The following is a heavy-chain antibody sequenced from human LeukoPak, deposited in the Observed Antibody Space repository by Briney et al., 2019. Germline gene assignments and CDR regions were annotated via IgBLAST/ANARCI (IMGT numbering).Heavy chain of an antibody. V-gene: IGHV3-33*07. CDR1: GFTFSRHW. CDR3: ARDLTTYFDY. D-gene: IGHD3-9*01. J-gene: IGHJ4*02. Sequence: PGGPLRLSCAASGFTFSRHWMSWVRQAPGKGLEWVALIWNDGSKKYYSDSVNGRFTISRDNSRDTLYLQMNMVRAEDTALYYCARDLTTYFDYWGPGTLVTVSS. CDR2: IWNDGSKK.